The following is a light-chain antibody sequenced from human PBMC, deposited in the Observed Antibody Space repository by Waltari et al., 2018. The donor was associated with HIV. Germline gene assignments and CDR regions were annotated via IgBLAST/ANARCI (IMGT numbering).Light chain of an antibody. CDR2: WAS. Sequence: DFVMTQSPDSLAVSLGERATINCKSSQSVLYSSNNKNYLAWYQQKPGQPPKLLIYWASTRESGVPDRFTGTGSGTDFTLTISSLQAEDVAVYYCQQYYTIPRTFGQGTKVVIK. V-gene: IGKV4-1*01. J-gene: IGKJ1*01. CDR3: QQYYTIPRT. CDR1: QSVLYSSNNKNY.